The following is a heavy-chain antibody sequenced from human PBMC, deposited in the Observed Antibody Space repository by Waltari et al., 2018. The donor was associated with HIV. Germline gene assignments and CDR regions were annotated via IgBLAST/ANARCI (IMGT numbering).Heavy chain of an antibody. CDR3: ARDIPDYDWSPTYV. V-gene: IGHV3-21*02. CDR1: GSIFNEFH. Sequence: VQLLESGGGLVKPGGSRRLACAASGSIFNEFHMNWIRQPPGRWLEWVSSISDSGTLKFYADSVKGRFTVSRDNAKNQLFLQITRLRVEDSGVYYCARDIPDYDWSPTYVWGQGTTVTVS. CDR2: ISDSGTLK. D-gene: IGHD3-9*01. J-gene: IGHJ6*02.